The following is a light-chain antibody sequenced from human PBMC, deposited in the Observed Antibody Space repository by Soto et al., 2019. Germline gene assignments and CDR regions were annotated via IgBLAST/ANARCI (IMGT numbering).Light chain of an antibody. CDR3: QQYKSYSWT. J-gene: IGKJ1*01. Sequence: DIQMTQSPSTLSASVGDRFTITCRASQSISSWLAWYQQKPGKAPKLLIYKASSLESGVPSRFSGSGSGTEFTLTISNLQPDDFASYYCQQYKSYSWTFGQGTKVDIK. CDR1: QSISSW. V-gene: IGKV1-5*03. CDR2: KAS.